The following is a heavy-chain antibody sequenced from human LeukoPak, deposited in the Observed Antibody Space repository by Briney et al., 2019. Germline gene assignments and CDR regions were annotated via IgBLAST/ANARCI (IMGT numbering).Heavy chain of an antibody. D-gene: IGHD4-11*01. CDR2: ISYDGSNK. Sequence: GRSLRLSCAASGFTFSSYGMHWVRQAPGKGLEWVAVISYDGSNKYYADSVKGRFTISRDNSKNTLYLQMNSLRAEDTAVYYCARDLYSNESPDYWGQGTLVTVSS. J-gene: IGHJ4*02. CDR3: ARDLYSNESPDY. CDR1: GFTFSSYG. V-gene: IGHV3-30*03.